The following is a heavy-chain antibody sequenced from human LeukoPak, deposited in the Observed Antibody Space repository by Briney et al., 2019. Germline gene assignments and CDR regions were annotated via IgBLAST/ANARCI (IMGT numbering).Heavy chain of an antibody. D-gene: IGHD5-18*01. CDR3: ARPGYSYGYGAFDI. J-gene: IGHJ3*02. Sequence: PSETLSLTCGVSGGSLSFYYWSWIRQSPGKGLEWIAEISQNGDSNYNMSLKSRVTISLDKSKNQVSLKLNSVTAADTAVYYCARPGYSYGYGAFDIWGQGTMVTVSS. CDR1: GGSLSFYY. V-gene: IGHV4-34*01. CDR2: ISQNGDS.